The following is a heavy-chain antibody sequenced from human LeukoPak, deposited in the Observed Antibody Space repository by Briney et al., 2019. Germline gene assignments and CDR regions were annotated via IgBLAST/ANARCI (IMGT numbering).Heavy chain of an antibody. D-gene: IGHD6-19*01. V-gene: IGHV3-23*01. CDR1: GGSISSYY. CDR3: ARPSSGYSFDAFDI. Sequence: ETLSLTCTVSGGSISSYYWSWVRQAPGKGLEWVSAISGSGGSTYYADSVKGRFTISRDNSKNTLYLQMNSLRAEDTAVYYCARPSSGYSFDAFDIWGQGTMVTVSS. J-gene: IGHJ3*02. CDR2: ISGSGGST.